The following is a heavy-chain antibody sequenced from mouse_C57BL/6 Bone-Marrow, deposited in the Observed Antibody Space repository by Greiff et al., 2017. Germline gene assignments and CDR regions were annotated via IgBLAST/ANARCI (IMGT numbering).Heavy chain of an antibody. D-gene: IGHD1-1*01. Sequence: QVQLKESGAELVKPGASVKLSCKASGYTFTEYTIHWVKQRSGQGLEWIGWFYPGSGSIKYNEKFKDKATLTADKSSSTVYMELSRLTSEDSAVYFCARHEETYGSSLYYFDYWGQGTTLTVSS. CDR3: ARHEETYGSSLYYFDY. CDR2: FYPGSGSI. CDR1: GYTFTEYT. J-gene: IGHJ2*01. V-gene: IGHV1-62-2*01.